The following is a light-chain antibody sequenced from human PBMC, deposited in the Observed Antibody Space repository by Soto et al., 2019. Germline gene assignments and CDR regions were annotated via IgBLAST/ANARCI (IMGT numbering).Light chain of an antibody. J-gene: IGKJ1*01. CDR3: QQYYTYST. CDR2: GAF. V-gene: IGKV1-5*02. CDR1: QSISTQ. Sequence: DTQMTQSPSTLSASVGDRVTIMCRASQSISTQLAWYKHKPGKAPKLLISGAFSLESGVPSRFSASGSGTEFTLTIRSLKPDDFATYYCQQYYTYSTFGQGTKVDI.